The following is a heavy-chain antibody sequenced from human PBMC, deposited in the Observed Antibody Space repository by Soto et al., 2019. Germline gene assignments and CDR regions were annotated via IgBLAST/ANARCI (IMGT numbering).Heavy chain of an antibody. Sequence: QLQLQESGPGLVKPSETLSLTCTVSGGSISSSSYYWGWIRQPPGKGLEGNGSIYYSGSTYYNPSLKSRVIISVDTSTNQFSLKLSSVTAADTAVYYCARRDTDMNYGMDVWGQGTTVTVSS. CDR2: IYYSGST. CDR1: GGSISSSSYY. J-gene: IGHJ6*02. CDR3: ARRDTDMNYGMDV. D-gene: IGHD5-18*01. V-gene: IGHV4-39*01.